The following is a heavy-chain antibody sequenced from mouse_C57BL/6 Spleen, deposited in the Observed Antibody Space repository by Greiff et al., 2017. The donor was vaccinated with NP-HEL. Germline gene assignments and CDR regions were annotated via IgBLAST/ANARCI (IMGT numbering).Heavy chain of an antibody. J-gene: IGHJ2*01. D-gene: IGHD1-1*01. Sequence: QVQLQQPGAELVMPGASVKLSCKASGYTFTSYWMHWVKQRPGQGLEWIGEIDPSDSYTNYNQKFKGKSTLTVDKSSSTAYMQLSSLTSEDSAVYYCARYGYYGSSFDYFDYWGQGTTLTVSS. CDR2: IDPSDSYT. CDR3: ARYGYYGSSFDYFDY. CDR1: GYTFTSYW. V-gene: IGHV1-69*01.